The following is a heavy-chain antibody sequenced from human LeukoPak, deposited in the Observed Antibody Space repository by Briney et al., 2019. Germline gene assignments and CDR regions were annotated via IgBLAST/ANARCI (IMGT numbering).Heavy chain of an antibody. D-gene: IGHD3-10*01. Sequence: SETLSLTCTVSGGSISSSSYYWGWLRQPPGEGLEWIGSIYYSGSTYYNPSLKSRVTISVDTSKNQFSLKLSSVTAADTAVYYCARKPYYYAFDIWGQGTMVTVSS. CDR3: ARKPYYYAFDI. CDR1: GGSISSSSYY. V-gene: IGHV4-39*01. J-gene: IGHJ3*02. CDR2: IYYSGST.